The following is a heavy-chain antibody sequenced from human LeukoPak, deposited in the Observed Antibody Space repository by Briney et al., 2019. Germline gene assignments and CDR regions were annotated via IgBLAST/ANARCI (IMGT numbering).Heavy chain of an antibody. CDR3: ARTYYSASGSYTY. Sequence: ASVEVSCKASGYTFTSYTLHWVRQAPGQRLEWMGWISAGNGNTKYSQKFEGRVTITRDTSASTAYMELSSLISEDTAVYYCARTYYSASGSYTYWGQGTLVTVSS. D-gene: IGHD3-10*01. J-gene: IGHJ4*02. CDR2: ISAGNGNT. V-gene: IGHV1-3*01. CDR1: GYTFTSYT.